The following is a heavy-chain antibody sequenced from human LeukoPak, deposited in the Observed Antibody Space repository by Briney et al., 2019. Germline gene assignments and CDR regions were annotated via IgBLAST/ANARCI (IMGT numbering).Heavy chain of an antibody. CDR2: IYYSGST. D-gene: IGHD6-13*01. J-gene: IGHJ2*01. CDR3: ARDGYSTWYFDL. V-gene: IGHV4-30-4*01. CDR1: GGSISSGDYY. Sequence: SETLSLTCTVSGGSISSGDYYWSWIRQPPGKGLEWIGYIYYSGSTYYNPSLKSRVTISVDTSKNQFSLKLSSVTAADTAVYYCARDGYSTWYFDLWGRGTLVTVSS.